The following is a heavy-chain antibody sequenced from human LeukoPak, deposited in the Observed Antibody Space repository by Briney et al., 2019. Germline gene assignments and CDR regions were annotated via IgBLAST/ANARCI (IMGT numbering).Heavy chain of an antibody. V-gene: IGHV4-39*01. D-gene: IGHD3-3*01. CDR3: ARHDRNDFWSGYRGRIPDY. CDR2: IYYSGST. CDR1: GGSISSSSSY. J-gene: IGHJ4*02. Sequence: SETLSLTCTVSGGSISSSSSYWGWIRQPPGKGLEWIGSIYYSGSTYYNPSLKSRVTISVDTSKNQFSLKLSSVTAADTAVYYCARHDRNDFWSGYRGRIPDYWGQGTLVTVSS.